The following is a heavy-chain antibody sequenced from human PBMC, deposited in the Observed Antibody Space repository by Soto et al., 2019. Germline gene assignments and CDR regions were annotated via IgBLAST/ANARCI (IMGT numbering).Heavy chain of an antibody. J-gene: IGHJ4*02. Sequence: PGESLKISCKGSGYSFTSYWIGWVRQMPGKGLEWMGIIYPGDSDTRYSPSFQGQVTISADKSISTAYLQWSSLKASDTAMYYCVRLGYYYDSSGYPQDYWGQGTLVTVSS. CDR1: GYSFTSYW. D-gene: IGHD3-22*01. CDR3: VRLGYYYDSSGYPQDY. CDR2: IYPGDSDT. V-gene: IGHV5-51*01.